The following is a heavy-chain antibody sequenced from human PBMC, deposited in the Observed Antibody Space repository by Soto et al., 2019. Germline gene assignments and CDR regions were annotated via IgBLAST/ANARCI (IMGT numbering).Heavy chain of an antibody. D-gene: IGHD2-8*01. Sequence: QVQLVESGVGSVRPGGSLRLYCAASGFTFSDYYMAWIRQAPGKGLEWVSYVSSRSITTNYADSVKGRFTISRDDARNSLYLQMNSLTAEDTAVYYCVRDNGGTFDYWGQGTLVTVSS. V-gene: IGHV3-11*05. CDR2: VSSRSITT. J-gene: IGHJ4*02. CDR1: GFTFSDYY. CDR3: VRDNGGTFDY.